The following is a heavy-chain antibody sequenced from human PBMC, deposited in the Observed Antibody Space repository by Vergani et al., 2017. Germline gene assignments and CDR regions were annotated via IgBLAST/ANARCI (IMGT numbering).Heavy chain of an antibody. CDR3: ARGYCSGCSCYLLGGHWYFDL. V-gene: IGHV3-74*01. D-gene: IGHD2-15*01. CDR1: GFTFSSYW. J-gene: IGHJ2*01. CDR2: INSDGSST. Sequence: EVQLVESGGGLVQPGGSLRLSCAASGFTFSSYWMHWVRQAPGKGLVWVSRINSDGSSTSYADSVKGRFTISRDNAKNTLYLQMNSLRAEDTAVYYCARGYCSGCSCYLLGGHWYFDLWGRGTLVTVSS.